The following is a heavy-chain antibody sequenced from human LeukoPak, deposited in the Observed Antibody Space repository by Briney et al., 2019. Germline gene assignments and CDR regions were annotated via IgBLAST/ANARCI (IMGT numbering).Heavy chain of an antibody. Sequence: GASVKVSCKASGYTFTTYDINWVRQATGQGPEWMGWMNPNSGNTGYAQKFQGRVTMTRNTSISTAYMELRSLRSEDTAVYYCARGPNKSDGGNSGSAWFDPWGQGTLVTVSS. V-gene: IGHV1-8*01. CDR1: GYTFTTYD. CDR3: ARGPNKSDGGNSGSAWFDP. J-gene: IGHJ5*02. D-gene: IGHD4-23*01. CDR2: MNPNSGNT.